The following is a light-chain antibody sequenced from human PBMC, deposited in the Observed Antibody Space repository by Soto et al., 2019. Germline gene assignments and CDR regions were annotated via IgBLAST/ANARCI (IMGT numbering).Light chain of an antibody. J-gene: IGKJ1*01. Sequence: EIVLIQSPATLSLTPGERATLSCRASQSVSSYLAWYQQKPGQAPRLLIYDASNRATGIPARFSGSGSGTDFTLTISSLEPEDFAVYYCQQRSNWPPTWTFGQVTRWIS. CDR2: DAS. CDR1: QSVSSY. V-gene: IGKV3-11*01. CDR3: QQRSNWPPTWT.